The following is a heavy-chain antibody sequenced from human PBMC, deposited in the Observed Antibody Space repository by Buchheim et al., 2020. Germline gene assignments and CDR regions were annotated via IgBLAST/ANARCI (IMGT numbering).Heavy chain of an antibody. D-gene: IGHD2/OR15-2a*01. CDR1: GGSISRGGYY. Sequence: QVQLQESGPGLVKPSQTLSLSCVVSGGSISRGGYYWSWIRQHPGKGLEWIGYTFYSGSTSYNPSLKGRVYISEDTSKNQFSLKLNSVTAADTAVYYCARTVSKWHYYFDYWGQG. CDR2: TFYSGST. CDR3: ARTVSKWHYYFDY. V-gene: IGHV4-31*11. J-gene: IGHJ4*02.